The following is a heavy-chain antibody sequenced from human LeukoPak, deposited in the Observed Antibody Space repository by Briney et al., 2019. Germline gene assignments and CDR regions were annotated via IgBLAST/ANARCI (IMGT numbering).Heavy chain of an antibody. J-gene: IGHJ4*02. Sequence: GGSLRLSCAASGFTFSSYAMHWVRQAPGKGLEWVAVISYDGSNKYYADSVKGRFTISRDNSKNTLYLQMNSLRAEDTAVYYCASWRYFDWLSYFDNWGQGTLVTVSS. D-gene: IGHD3-9*01. CDR3: ASWRYFDWLSYFDN. CDR1: GFTFSSYA. CDR2: ISYDGSNK. V-gene: IGHV3-30*04.